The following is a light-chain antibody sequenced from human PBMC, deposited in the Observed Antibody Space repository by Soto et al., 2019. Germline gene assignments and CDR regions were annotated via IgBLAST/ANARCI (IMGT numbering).Light chain of an antibody. CDR2: GAS. V-gene: IGKV3-15*01. J-gene: IGKJ1*01. CDR3: HQYNTWLWT. Sequence: EVVMTQSPATLSVSPGERVTLSCRASQSINAHLAWYQQKPGQAPRLLIHGASTRATGIPARFSGSGFGTEFILTIRSLQPADFAVYYCHQYNTWLWTFGQGTKVEIQ. CDR1: QSINAH.